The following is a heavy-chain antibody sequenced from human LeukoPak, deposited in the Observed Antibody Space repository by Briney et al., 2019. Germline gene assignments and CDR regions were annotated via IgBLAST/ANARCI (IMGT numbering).Heavy chain of an antibody. J-gene: IGHJ5*02. V-gene: IGHV4-4*02. CDR3: ARRTYGSGSLDWFDP. Sequence: MASETLSLTCAVSGGSISSSNWWSWVRQPPGKGLEWIGEIYHSESPNYNPSLKSRVTISVDKSKNQFSLKLTSVTAADTAVYYCARRTYGSGSLDWFDPWGQGTLVTVSS. CDR1: GGSISSSNW. CDR2: IYHSESP. D-gene: IGHD3-10*01.